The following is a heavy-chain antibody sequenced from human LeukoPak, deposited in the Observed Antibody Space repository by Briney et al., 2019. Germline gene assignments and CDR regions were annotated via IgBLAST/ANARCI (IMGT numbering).Heavy chain of an antibody. CDR3: ASHGNYYDSSGYQIFDY. Sequence: GASVKVSCKASGYTFTSNYIHWVRQAPGQGLEWMGGIIPIFGTANYAQKFQGRVTITADESTSTAYMELSSLRSEDTAVYYCASHGNYYDSSGYQIFDYWGQGTLVTVSS. V-gene: IGHV1-69*13. J-gene: IGHJ4*02. CDR2: IIPIFGTA. D-gene: IGHD3-22*01. CDR1: GYTFTSNY.